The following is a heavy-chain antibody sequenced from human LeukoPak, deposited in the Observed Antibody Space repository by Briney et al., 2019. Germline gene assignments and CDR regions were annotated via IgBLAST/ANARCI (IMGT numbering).Heavy chain of an antibody. V-gene: IGHV4-39*01. J-gene: IGHJ6*03. CDR2: YHIGNT. CDR3: ARLWDSTGLYFYYYMDV. Sequence: SETLSLTCTVSGVSIRGDTYYWGWVRQPPGKGLEWIGNYHIGNTYYNPSLKSRVPLSEDTSKNQFSLRVNSVTAADTAVYYCARLWDSTGLYFYYYMDVWGEGTTVTVSS. CDR1: GVSIRGDTYY. D-gene: IGHD6-19*01.